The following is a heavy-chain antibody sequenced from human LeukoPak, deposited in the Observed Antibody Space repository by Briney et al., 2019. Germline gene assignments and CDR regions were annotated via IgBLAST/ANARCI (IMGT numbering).Heavy chain of an antibody. CDR2: INSNSGGT. Sequence: ASVKVSCKASGYTFTVYYIHCVRQAPGQGLECVGWINSNSGGTNNAQKFQGRVTMTRDTSISTAYMELSRLRSDDTAVYYCARGGSGSYFSWLDPWGQGTLVTVSS. D-gene: IGHD3-10*01. J-gene: IGHJ5*02. CDR3: ARGGSGSYFSWLDP. CDR1: GYTFTVYY. V-gene: IGHV1-2*02.